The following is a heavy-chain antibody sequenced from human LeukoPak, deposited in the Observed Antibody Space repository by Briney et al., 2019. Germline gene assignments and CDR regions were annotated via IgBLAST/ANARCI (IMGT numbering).Heavy chain of an antibody. J-gene: IGHJ4*02. CDR2: IYYSGST. CDR1: GGSISSGGYY. Sequence: SETLSLTCTVSGGSISSGGYYWSWIRQHPGKGLEWIGYIYYSGSTYYNPSPKSRVTISVDTSKNQFSLKLSSVTAADTAVYYCARGPGYGDYRVHYYFDYWGQGTLVTVSS. CDR3: ARGPGYGDYRVHYYFDY. V-gene: IGHV4-31*03. D-gene: IGHD4-17*01.